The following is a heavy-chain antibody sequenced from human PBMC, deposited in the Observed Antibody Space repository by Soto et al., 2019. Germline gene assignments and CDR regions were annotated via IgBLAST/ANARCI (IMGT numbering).Heavy chain of an antibody. Sequence: QVQLVQSGAEVKKPGASVKVSCKVSGYTLTELSMHWVRQAPGKGLEWMGGFDPEDGETIYAQKFQGRVTMTEDTXTXXAARELSSLRSEDTAGYYCATGGVGSGWYVLWFDPWGQGTLVTVSS. CDR3: ATGGVGSGWYVLWFDP. D-gene: IGHD6-13*01. J-gene: IGHJ5*02. V-gene: IGHV1-24*01. CDR2: FDPEDGET. CDR1: GYTLTELS.